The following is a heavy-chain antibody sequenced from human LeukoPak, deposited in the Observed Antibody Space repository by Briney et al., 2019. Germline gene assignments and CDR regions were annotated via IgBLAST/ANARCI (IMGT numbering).Heavy chain of an antibody. CDR3: ARDGAGIFGVVAAIDY. CDR1: GFTFSDYY. V-gene: IGHV3-11*01. J-gene: IGHJ4*02. CDR2: ISSSGSTI. Sequence: GGSQRLSCAASGFTFSDYYMSWIRQAPGKGLEWVAYISSSGSTIYYADSVKGRFTISRDNAKNSLYLQMNSLRAEDTAVYYCARDGAGIFGVVAAIDYWGQGTLVTASS. D-gene: IGHD3-3*01.